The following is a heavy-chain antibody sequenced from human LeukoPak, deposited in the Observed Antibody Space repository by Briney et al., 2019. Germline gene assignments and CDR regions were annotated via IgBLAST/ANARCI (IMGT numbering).Heavy chain of an antibody. V-gene: IGHV4-34*01. CDR1: GGSSSGYY. J-gene: IGHJ3*02. CDR3: TRPQLRVGAFDI. Sequence: SETLSLTCAVYGGSSSGYYWSWIRQPPGKGLEWIGEINHSGSTNYNPSLKSRVTISVDTSKNQFSLKLSSVTAADTAVYYCTRPQLRVGAFDIWGQGTMVTVSS. D-gene: IGHD3-10*01. CDR2: INHSGST.